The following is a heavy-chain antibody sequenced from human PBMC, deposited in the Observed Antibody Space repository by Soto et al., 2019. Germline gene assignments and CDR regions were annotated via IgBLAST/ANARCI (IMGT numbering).Heavy chain of an antibody. Sequence: SLRLSCAASGFTFSSYAMSWVRQGPGKGLEWVSAISGSGGSTYYADSVKGRFTISRDNSKNTLYLQMNSLRAEDTAVYYCAKDYSSGYYYNWFDPWGQGTLVTVSS. V-gene: IGHV3-23*01. D-gene: IGHD3-22*01. J-gene: IGHJ5*02. CDR2: ISGSGGST. CDR3: AKDYSSGYYYNWFDP. CDR1: GFTFSSYA.